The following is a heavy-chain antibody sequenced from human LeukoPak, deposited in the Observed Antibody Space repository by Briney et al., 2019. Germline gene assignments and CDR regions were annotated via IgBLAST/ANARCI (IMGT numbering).Heavy chain of an antibody. V-gene: IGHV1-2*02. Sequence: GASVKVSCKASGYTFSDYYMHWVRQAPGQGLEWMGWVNPSSDGTNYAQKFQGRFTMTRDTSINTAYMEVSGLRSDDTAVYYCSRGAPTIAMTGTGLDYWGQGTLVAVSS. J-gene: IGHJ4*02. CDR2: VNPSSDGT. D-gene: IGHD6-19*01. CDR3: SRGAPTIAMTGTGLDY. CDR1: GYTFSDYY.